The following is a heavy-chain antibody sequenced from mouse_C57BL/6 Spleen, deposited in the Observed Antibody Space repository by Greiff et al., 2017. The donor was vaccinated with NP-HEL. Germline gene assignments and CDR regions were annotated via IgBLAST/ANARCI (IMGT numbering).Heavy chain of an antibody. J-gene: IGHJ1*03. CDR1: GYTFTSYW. V-gene: IGHV1-59*01. Sequence: QVQLKQPGAELVRPGTSVKLSCKASGYTFTSYWMHWVKQRPGQGLEWIGVIDPSDSYTNYNQKFKGKATLTVDTSSSTAYMQLSSLTSEDSAVYYCARWDTTVVARYFDVWGTGTTVTVSS. CDR2: IDPSDSYT. CDR3: ARWDTTVVARYFDV. D-gene: IGHD1-1*01.